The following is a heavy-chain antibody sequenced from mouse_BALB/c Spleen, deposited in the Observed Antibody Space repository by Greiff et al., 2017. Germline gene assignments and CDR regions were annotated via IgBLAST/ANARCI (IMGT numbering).Heavy chain of an antibody. CDR2: IDPENGDT. D-gene: IGHD4-1*01. CDR3: NRDWVDY. V-gene: IGHV14-4*02. J-gene: IGHJ2*01. CDR1: GFNIKDYY. Sequence: VHVKQSGAELVRSGASVKLSCTASGFNIKDYYMHWVKQRPEQGLEWIGWIDPENGDTEYAPKFQGKATMTADTSSNTAYLQLSSLTSEDTAVYYCNRDWVDYWGQGTTLTVSS.